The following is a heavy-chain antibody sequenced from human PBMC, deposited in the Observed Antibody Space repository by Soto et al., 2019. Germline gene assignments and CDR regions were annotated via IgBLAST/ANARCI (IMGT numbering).Heavy chain of an antibody. CDR3: GRTSCIETVHYYGMDV. D-gene: IGHD2-15*01. CDR1: GFAFRDYE. V-gene: IGHV3-48*03. CDR2: ISSGAFTN. Sequence: GGSLRLSCIRSGFAFRDYEMNWVRQAPGKGLEWVAYISSGAFTNYYADSVRGRFTVSRDNAKNSLYLQMNSLRDEDAAVYYCGRTSCIETVHYYGMDVWGQGTTVTVSS. J-gene: IGHJ6*02.